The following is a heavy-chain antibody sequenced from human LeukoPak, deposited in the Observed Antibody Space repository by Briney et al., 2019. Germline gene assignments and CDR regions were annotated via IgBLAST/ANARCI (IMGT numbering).Heavy chain of an antibody. D-gene: IGHD2-15*01. CDR1: GGSITSTGYY. Sequence: PSETLSLTCSVSGGSITSTGYYWGWLRQSPGQGLEWIGNIQNSATFYYNPSLKSRATISVDMSKNQFSLKLSSVTAADTAVYYCARLLGYCSDYNCPAWGSWGLGTLVTVSS. V-gene: IGHV4-39*01. J-gene: IGHJ4*02. CDR3: ARLLGYCSDYNCPAWGS. CDR2: IQNSATF.